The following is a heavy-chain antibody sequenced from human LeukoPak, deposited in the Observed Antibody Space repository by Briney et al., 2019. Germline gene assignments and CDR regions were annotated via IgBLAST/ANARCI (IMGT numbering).Heavy chain of an antibody. D-gene: IGHD4-11*01. CDR1: GYTFTSYA. CDR2: INAGNGNT. CDR3: AREDYSNPIYYYMDV. J-gene: IGHJ6*03. Sequence: AASVKVSCKASGYTFTSYAMHWVRQAPGQRLEWMGWINAGNGNTKYSQEFQGRVTITRDTSASTAYMDLRSLRSEDTAVYYCAREDYSNPIYYYMDVWGKGTTVTVSS. V-gene: IGHV1-3*03.